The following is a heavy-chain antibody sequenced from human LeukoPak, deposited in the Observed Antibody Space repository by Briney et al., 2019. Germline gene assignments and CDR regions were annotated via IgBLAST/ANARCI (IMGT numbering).Heavy chain of an antibody. CDR1: GFTFSSYD. J-gene: IGHJ4*02. Sequence: GGSLRLSYAASGFTFSSYDMHWVRQATGKGLEWVSAIGTAGDTYYPGSVKGRFTISRENAKNSLYLQMNSLRAGDTAVYYCARDLFGGAYYYDSSGYEGYWGQGTLVTVSS. CDR2: IGTAGDT. D-gene: IGHD3-22*01. CDR3: ARDLFGGAYYYDSSGYEGY. V-gene: IGHV3-13*01.